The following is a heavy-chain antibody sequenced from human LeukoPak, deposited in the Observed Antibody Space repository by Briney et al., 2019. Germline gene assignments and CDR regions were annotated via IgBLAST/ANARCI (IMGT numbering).Heavy chain of an antibody. CDR3: ARAVLDYSTLYYFDY. J-gene: IGHJ4*02. CDR2: IHYSGST. D-gene: IGHD4-11*01. CDR1: GGSISSGGYY. V-gene: IGHV4-31*03. Sequence: PSQTLSLTCTVSGGSISSGGYYWSWIRQHPGKGLEWIGYIHYSGSTYYNPSLKSRVTISVDTSKNQFSLKLSSVTAADTAVYYCARAVLDYSTLYYFDYWGQGTLVTVSS.